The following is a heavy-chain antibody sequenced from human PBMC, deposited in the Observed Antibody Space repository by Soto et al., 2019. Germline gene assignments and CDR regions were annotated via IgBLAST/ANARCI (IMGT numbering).Heavy chain of an antibody. J-gene: IGHJ4*02. Sequence: QVQLQESGPRLVEPSETLTLTCDVSGGSFSDNYWTWIRQFPGKGLEWIGYIYYSGSTNYNPSLKSRVTISVDASRSHFSLKLTSVTAADTALSYCAAGTLGAVWTPLDDWGQGTPGTVSS. V-gene: IGHV4-59*12. CDR3: AAGTLGAVWTPLDD. CDR1: GGSFSDNY. D-gene: IGHD3-16*01. CDR2: IYYSGST.